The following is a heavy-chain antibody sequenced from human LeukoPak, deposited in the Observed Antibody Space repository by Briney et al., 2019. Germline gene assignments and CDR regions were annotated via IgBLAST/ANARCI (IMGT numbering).Heavy chain of an antibody. J-gene: IGHJ4*02. CDR3: ARVNGAGGFDY. D-gene: IGHD2-8*01. CDR2: ISSSGRSI. V-gene: IGHV3-48*03. Sequence: GGSLRLSCAASGFTFSSYEMNWVRQAPGKGLEWVSYISSSGRSINYADSVKGRFTISRDNSKNTLYLQMNSLRAEDTAVYYCARVNGAGGFDYWGQGTLVTVSS. CDR1: GFTFSSYE.